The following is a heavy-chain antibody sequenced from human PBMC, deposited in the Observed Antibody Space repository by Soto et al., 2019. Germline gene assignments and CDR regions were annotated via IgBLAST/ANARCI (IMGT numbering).Heavy chain of an antibody. Sequence: SGPTLVNPTQTLTLTCTFSGFSLSTSGVGVNWIRQPPGKALEWLALIYWHDDKRYSPSLKSRLTITKDTSKNQVVLRMTNMDPVDTAKFFCVHKGGATVGLYYFDYWGQGALVTVSS. V-gene: IGHV2-5*01. CDR2: IYWHDDK. J-gene: IGHJ4*02. CDR1: GFSLSTSGVG. CDR3: VHKGGATVGLYYFDY. D-gene: IGHD3-16*01.